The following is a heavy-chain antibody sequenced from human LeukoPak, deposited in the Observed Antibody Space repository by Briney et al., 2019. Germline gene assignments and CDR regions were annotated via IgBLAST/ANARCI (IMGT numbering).Heavy chain of an antibody. D-gene: IGHD3-22*01. CDR2: IYYSGST. V-gene: IGHV4-39*01. CDR3: AKISGYYPFDY. CDR1: GGSISSSSYY. J-gene: IGHJ4*02. Sequence: SETLSLTCTVSGGSISSSSYYWGWIRQPPGKGLEWIGSIYYSGSTYYNPSLKSRVTISVDTSKNQFSLKLSSVTAADTAVYYCAKISGYYPFDYWGQGTLVTVSS.